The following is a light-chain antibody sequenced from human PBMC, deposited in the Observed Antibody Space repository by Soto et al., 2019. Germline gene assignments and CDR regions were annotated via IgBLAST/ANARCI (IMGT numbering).Light chain of an antibody. J-gene: IGLJ2*01. CDR3: CSYASGRPLDVV. CDR1: SNNIGNYNL. V-gene: IGLV2-23*02. Sequence: QSALTQPASVSGSPGQPITISCIGTSNNIGNYNLVSWYQHHPGKAPKLIIFEVTKRPSGVSNRFSGSKSGNSASLTSSGLQAADEADYYCCSYASGRPLDVVFGGGTKVTVL. CDR2: EVT.